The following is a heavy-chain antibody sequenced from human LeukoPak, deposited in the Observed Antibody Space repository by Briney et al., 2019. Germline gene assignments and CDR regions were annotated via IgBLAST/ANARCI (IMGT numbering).Heavy chain of an antibody. V-gene: IGHV4-59*01. CDR1: GGSISSYY. D-gene: IGHD1-1*01. Sequence: NPSETLSLTCTVSGGSISSYYWSWIRQPPGKGLEWIGYIYYSGSTNYNPSLKSRVTISVDTSKNQFSLKLSSVTAADTAVYYCARERDYVYNTLNYMDVWGKGTTVTVSS. CDR2: IYYSGST. CDR3: ARERDYVYNTLNYMDV. J-gene: IGHJ6*03.